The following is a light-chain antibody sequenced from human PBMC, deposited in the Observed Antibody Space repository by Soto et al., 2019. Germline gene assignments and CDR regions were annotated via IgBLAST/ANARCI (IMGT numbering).Light chain of an antibody. CDR2: GAS. Sequence: IQLTQSPSSLSASVGDRVTITCRASPAIASFLAWYRQKPGTAPKLLIYGASTLQSGVPSRFSGSRSGTDYTLTIASLQPEDFAVYYCQQYGSSGTFGQGTKVDIK. J-gene: IGKJ1*01. V-gene: IGKV1-9*01. CDR1: PAIASF. CDR3: QQYGSSGT.